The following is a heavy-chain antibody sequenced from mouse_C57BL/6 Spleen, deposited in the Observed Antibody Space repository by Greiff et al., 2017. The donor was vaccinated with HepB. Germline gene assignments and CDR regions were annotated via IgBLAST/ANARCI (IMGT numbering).Heavy chain of an antibody. V-gene: IGHV1-82*01. CDR1: GYAFSSSW. CDR2: IYPGDGDT. D-gene: IGHD4-1*02. CDR3: ATTGTDYFDY. J-gene: IGHJ2*01. Sequence: VKLMESGPELVKPGASVKISCKASGYAFSSSWMNWVKQRPGKGLEWIGRIYPGDGDTNYNGKFKGKATLTADKSSSTAYMQLSSLTSEDSAVYFCATTGTDYFDYWGQGTTLTVSS.